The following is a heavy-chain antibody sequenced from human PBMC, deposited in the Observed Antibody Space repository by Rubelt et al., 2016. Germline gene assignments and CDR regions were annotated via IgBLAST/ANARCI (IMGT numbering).Heavy chain of an antibody. Sequence: EWMGRIDPSDSNTNYSPSFQGHVTISADKSISTAYLQWSSLKASDTAMYYCAVSRGYSYGSPYFYYGMDVWGQGTTVTVSS. CDR3: AVSRGYSYGSPYFYYGMDV. J-gene: IGHJ6*02. CDR2: IDPSDSNT. D-gene: IGHD5-18*01. V-gene: IGHV5-10-1*01.